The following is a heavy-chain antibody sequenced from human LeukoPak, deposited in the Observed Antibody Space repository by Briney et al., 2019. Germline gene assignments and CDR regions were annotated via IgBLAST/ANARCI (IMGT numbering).Heavy chain of an antibody. CDR1: GDSVSSNSAA. V-gene: IGHV6-1*01. J-gene: IGHJ5*02. Sequence: SQTFSLTCAISGDSVSSNSAAWNWIRQSPSRGLEWLGRTYYRSKWYNDYAVSVKSRITINPDTSKNQFSLQLNSVTPEDTAVYYCARDLGYCSSTSCYAKNWFDPWGQGTLVTVSS. CDR3: ARDLGYCSSTSCYAKNWFDP. CDR2: TYYRSKWYN. D-gene: IGHD2-2*01.